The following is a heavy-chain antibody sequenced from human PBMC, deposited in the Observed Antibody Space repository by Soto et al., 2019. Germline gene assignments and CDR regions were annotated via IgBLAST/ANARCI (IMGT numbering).Heavy chain of an antibody. J-gene: IGHJ4*02. CDR1: GYTFTSYG. D-gene: IGHD3-22*01. CDR3: ARSPITMMVVVMREGGFDY. CDR2: ISAYNGNT. V-gene: IGHV1-18*01. Sequence: QVQLVQSGAEVKKPGASVKVSCKASGYTFTSYGISWVRQAPGQGLEWMGWISAYNGNTNYAQKLQGRVTMTTDTSTSTAYMELRSLRSDDTAVYYCARSPITMMVVVMREGGFDYWGQGTLVTVSS.